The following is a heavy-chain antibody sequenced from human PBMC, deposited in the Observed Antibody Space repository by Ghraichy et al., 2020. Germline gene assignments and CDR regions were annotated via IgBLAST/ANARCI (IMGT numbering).Heavy chain of an antibody. V-gene: IGHV3-48*02. J-gene: IGHJ4*02. D-gene: IGHD2-15*01. Sequence: GGSLRLSCAVSGLTFSGYTMNWVRQAPGKGLEWISFISNGDGTTYYADSVKGRFTISRDNAKNSLYLQMNSLRDEDTAVYYCATGGGTFWGQGTLVTVSS. CDR3: ATGGGTF. CDR1: GLTFSGYT. CDR2: ISNGDGTT.